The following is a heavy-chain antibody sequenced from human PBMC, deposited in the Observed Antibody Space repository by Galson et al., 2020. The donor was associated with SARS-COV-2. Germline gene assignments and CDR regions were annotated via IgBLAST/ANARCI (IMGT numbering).Heavy chain of an antibody. Sequence: SETLSLTCAVSHGPISGIRYHWSSIRQPAGKGLEWNGRIHSSGNTNYNPSRTSRVTISVDTSKNQFSLKLSSVTAADPAVYYCAAGPVAGTGEWCQGTLVTVSS. V-gene: IGHV4-61*02. J-gene: IGHJ4*02. D-gene: IGHD6-19*01. CDR2: IHSSGNT. CDR1: HGPISGIRYH. CDR3: AAGPVAGTGE.